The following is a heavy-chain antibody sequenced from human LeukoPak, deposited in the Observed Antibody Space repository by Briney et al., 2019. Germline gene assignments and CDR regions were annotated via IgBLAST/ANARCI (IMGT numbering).Heavy chain of an antibody. CDR1: GGTFSSYA. D-gene: IGHD4-23*01. V-gene: IGHV1-69*13. CDR2: IIPIFGTA. Sequence: GASVKVSCKASGGTFSSYAISWVRQAPGQGLEWMGGIIPIFGTANYAQKFQGRVTITADESTSTAYMELSSLRSEDTAVYYCARDWGDYGGYYYYMDVWGKGTTVTVSS. CDR3: ARDWGDYGGYYYYMDV. J-gene: IGHJ6*03.